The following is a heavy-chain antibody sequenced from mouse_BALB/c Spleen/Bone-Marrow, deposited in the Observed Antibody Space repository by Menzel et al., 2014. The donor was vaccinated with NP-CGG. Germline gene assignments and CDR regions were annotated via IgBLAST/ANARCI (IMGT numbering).Heavy chain of an antibody. CDR2: INPSNGRT. CDR3: AREGSYCGSIAMDY. Sequence: VQLQQSGAELVKPGASVKLSCKASGYTFTSYWMHWVKQRPGQGLEWIGEINPSNGRTNYNEKFKSKATLTVDKSSSTAYMQLSSLTSEDSAVYYCAREGSYCGSIAMDYWGQGTSVTVSS. CDR1: GYTFTSYW. V-gene: IGHV1S81*02. J-gene: IGHJ4*01. D-gene: IGHD1-1*01.